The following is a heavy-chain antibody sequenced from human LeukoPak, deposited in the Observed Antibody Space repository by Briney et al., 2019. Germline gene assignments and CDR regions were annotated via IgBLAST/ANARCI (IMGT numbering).Heavy chain of an antibody. J-gene: IGHJ5*02. V-gene: IGHV4-34*10. Sequence: SETLSLTCAVYGGSFSGYYWSWIRQPPGKGLEWIGEINHSGSTNYNPSLKSRITMAVDTSKNQVSLKLTSVTAADTAIYYCAREVHYYGSGTYFFWFDPWGQGTLVTVSS. CDR1: GGSFSGYY. CDR2: INHSGST. CDR3: AREVHYYGSGTYFFWFDP. D-gene: IGHD3-10*01.